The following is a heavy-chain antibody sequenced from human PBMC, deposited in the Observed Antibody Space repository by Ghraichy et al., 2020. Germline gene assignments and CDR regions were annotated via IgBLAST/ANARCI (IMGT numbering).Heavy chain of an antibody. V-gene: IGHV3-23*01. CDR1: GFTLTSYA. D-gene: IGHD6-19*01. Sequence: GESLNISCAASGFTLTSYAMSWVRQTPGKGPEWVSSITVSRETTHYADSVEGRFTISRDSFNNTLNLEMNSLRPEDTAMYYCAKLSREQWRLFDYWGQGTLVTVSS. CDR2: ITVSRETT. CDR3: AKLSREQWRLFDY. J-gene: IGHJ4*02.